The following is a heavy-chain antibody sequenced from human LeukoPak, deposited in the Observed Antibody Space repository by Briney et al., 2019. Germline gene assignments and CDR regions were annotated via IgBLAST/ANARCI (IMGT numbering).Heavy chain of an antibody. CDR2: IKPDGNEK. CDR1: GFTFSSYW. V-gene: IGHV3-7*01. CDR3: LRGHYSDY. J-gene: IGHJ4*02. Sequence: PGGSLRLSCAASGFTFSSYWMNWVRQAPGKGLEWVANIKPDGNEKYYVDSVKGRFTISRDNAKNSLYLQMNSLRADDTAVYYWLRGHYSDYTSQGTLVTVSS.